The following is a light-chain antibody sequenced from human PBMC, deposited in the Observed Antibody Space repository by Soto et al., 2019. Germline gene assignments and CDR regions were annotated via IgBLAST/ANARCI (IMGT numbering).Light chain of an antibody. CDR3: HQSYSIVHT. CDR1: QNISSY. Sequence: DIQMTQSPSSLSASVGDSVTITCRASQNISSYLNWYQQKPGKDPNLVIYAAISLQSGVPSRFSGSVSGTDFPLTISSLHPGDLATYYCHQSYSIVHTFGGGTKVEIK. J-gene: IGKJ4*01. V-gene: IGKV1-39*01. CDR2: AAI.